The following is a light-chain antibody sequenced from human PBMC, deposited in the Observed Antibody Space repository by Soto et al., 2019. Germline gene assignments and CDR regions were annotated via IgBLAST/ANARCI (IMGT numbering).Light chain of an antibody. J-gene: IGKJ1*01. CDR2: TAS. CDR3: QQSYSILWT. Sequence: DIQMTQSPSSLSASVGDRVTLTCRASQTIEDHLNWYQQKSGKAPKLLIYTASNLQSGVPSRFSGSGYGTYFTLNITGLQPEDFATYYCQQSYSILWTVGQGTKLEGK. CDR1: QTIEDH. V-gene: IGKV1-39*01.